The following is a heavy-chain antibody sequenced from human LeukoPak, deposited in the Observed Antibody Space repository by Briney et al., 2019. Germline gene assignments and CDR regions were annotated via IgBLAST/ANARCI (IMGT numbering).Heavy chain of an antibody. J-gene: IGHJ4*02. V-gene: IGHV1-58*02. D-gene: IGHD3-22*01. CDR3: AADLTGGYYDSSDFDY. CDR2: IVVGSGNT. CDR1: GFTFTSSA. Sequence: TSVKVSCTASGFTFTSSAMQWVRQDRGQRLEWIGWIVVGSGNTNYAQKFQERVTITRDMSTSTAYMELSSLRSEDTAVYYCAADLTGGYYDSSDFDYWGQGTLVTVSS.